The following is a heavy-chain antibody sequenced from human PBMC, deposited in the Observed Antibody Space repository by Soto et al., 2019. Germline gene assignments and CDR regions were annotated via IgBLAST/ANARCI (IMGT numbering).Heavy chain of an antibody. CDR1: GFTFSSYG. D-gene: IGHD1-26*01. J-gene: IGHJ4*02. V-gene: IGHV3-33*01. CDR2: IWYDGSNK. Sequence: ESGGGVVQPGRSLRLSCAASGFTFSSYGMHWVRQAPGKGLEWVAVIWYDGSNKYYADSVKGRFTISRDNSKNTLYLQMNSLRAEDTAVYYCARAHSGSYFPIYDFDYWGQGTLVTVSS. CDR3: ARAHSGSYFPIYDFDY.